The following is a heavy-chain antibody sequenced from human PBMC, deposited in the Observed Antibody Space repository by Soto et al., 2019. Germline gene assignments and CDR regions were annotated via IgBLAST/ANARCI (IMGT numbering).Heavy chain of an antibody. CDR1: GFTFSSYS. V-gene: IGHV3-21*01. J-gene: IGHJ4*02. Sequence: GGSLRLSCAASGFTFSSYSMNWVRQAPGKGLEWVSSISSSSSYIYYADSVKGRFTISRDNAKNSLSLQMNSLRAGDTAVYFCARGKEVGAHFFDSWGQGTQVTVSS. CDR2: ISSSSSYI. CDR3: ARGKEVGAHFFDS. D-gene: IGHD2-15*01.